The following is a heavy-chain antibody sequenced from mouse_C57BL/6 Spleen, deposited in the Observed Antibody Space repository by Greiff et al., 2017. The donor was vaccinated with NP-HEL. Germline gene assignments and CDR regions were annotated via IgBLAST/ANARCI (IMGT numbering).Heavy chain of an antibody. J-gene: IGHJ3*01. V-gene: IGHV1-54*01. Sequence: VQLQQSGAELVRPGTSVKVSCKASGYAFTNYLIEWVKQRPGQGLEWIGVINPGSGGTNYNEKFKGKATLTADKSSSTAYMQLSSLASGDSAVYFCARYDGYFSYWGQGTLVTVSA. CDR2: INPGSGGT. CDR3: ARYDGYFSY. CDR1: GYAFTNYL. D-gene: IGHD2-3*01.